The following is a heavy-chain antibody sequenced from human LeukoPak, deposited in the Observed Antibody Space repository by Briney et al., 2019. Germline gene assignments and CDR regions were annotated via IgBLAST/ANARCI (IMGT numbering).Heavy chain of an antibody. J-gene: IGHJ4*02. V-gene: IGHV3-48*02. CDR3: AKGAWDY. CDR1: GFTFSGVS. Sequence: PGGSLRLSCAASGFTFSGVSMNWVRQAPGKGLEWVSYITSSSSTIYYADSVKGRFTISRDNAKNSLYLQLNSLRDEDTAVYYCAKGAWDYWGQGTLVTVSS. CDR2: ITSSSSTI.